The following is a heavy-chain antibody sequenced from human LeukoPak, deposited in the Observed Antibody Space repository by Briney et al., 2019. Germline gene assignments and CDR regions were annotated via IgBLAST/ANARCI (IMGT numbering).Heavy chain of an antibody. CDR1: GGSFSGYY. V-gene: IGHV4-34*01. CDR3: ARGISFDY. CDR2: INHSGST. J-gene: IGHJ4*02. Sequence: SETLSLTCAVYGGSFSGYYWSWIRQPPGKGREGIGEINHSGSTNYNPSLKSRVTISVDPSKNQFSLKLSSVTAADTAVYYCARGISFDYWGQGTLVTVSS.